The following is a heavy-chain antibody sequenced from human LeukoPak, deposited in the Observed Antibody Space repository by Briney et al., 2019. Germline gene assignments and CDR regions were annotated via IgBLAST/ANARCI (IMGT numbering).Heavy chain of an antibody. D-gene: IGHD3-16*02. J-gene: IGHJ5*02. Sequence: PSETLSLTCTVSGGSISSGSYYWSWIRQPAGKGLEWIGRIYTSGSTNYNPSLKSRVTISVDTSKNQFSLKLSSVTAADTAVYYCARLPVYYDYVWGSCRHFGFDPWGQGTLVTVSS. CDR2: IYTSGST. V-gene: IGHV4-61*02. CDR1: GGSISSGSYY. CDR3: ARLPVYYDYVWGSCRHFGFDP.